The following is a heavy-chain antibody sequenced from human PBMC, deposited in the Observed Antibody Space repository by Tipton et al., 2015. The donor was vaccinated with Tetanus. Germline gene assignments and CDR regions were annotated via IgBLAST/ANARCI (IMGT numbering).Heavy chain of an antibody. J-gene: IGHJ4*02. CDR1: GASMKSGSFY. CDR3: ARQEPPRRFFYDSSGSSD. CDR2: IFYTGSR. Sequence: TLSLTCTVSGASMKSGSFYWGWIRQPPGKGLEWIGHIFYTGSRHYNPSVESRVTISVDTSKNQFSLNLTSVTAADTAVYFCARQEPPRRFFYDSSGSSDWGQGILVTVSS. D-gene: IGHD3-22*01. V-gene: IGHV4-39*01.